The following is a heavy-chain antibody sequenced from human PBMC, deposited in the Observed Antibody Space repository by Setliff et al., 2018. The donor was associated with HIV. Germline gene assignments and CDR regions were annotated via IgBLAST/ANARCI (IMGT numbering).Heavy chain of an antibody. Sequence: LSLTCAVYGGSLSGYYWSWLRQPPGKGLEWLGEINHSRTTNYSPSLKSRVTISVDASKNQFSLRLSSVTAADTAVYYCAAWGPRYTYAPFFFDSWGQGTLVTVSS. J-gene: IGHJ4*02. D-gene: IGHD2-2*01. CDR3: AAWGPRYTYAPFFFDS. V-gene: IGHV4-34*01. CDR2: INHSRTT. CDR1: GGSLSGYY.